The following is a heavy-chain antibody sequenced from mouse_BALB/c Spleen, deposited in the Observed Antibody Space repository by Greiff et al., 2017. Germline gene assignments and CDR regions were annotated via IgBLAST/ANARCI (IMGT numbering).Heavy chain of an antibody. Sequence: EVNLVESGGGLVKPGGSLKLSCAASGFTFSSYAMSWVRQTPEKRLEWVASISSGGSTYYPDSVKGRFTISRDNARNILYLQMSSLRSEDTAMYYCARDKDYFDYWGQGTTLTVSS. CDR3: ARDKDYFDY. V-gene: IGHV5-6-5*01. CDR2: ISSGGST. CDR1: GFTFSSYA. J-gene: IGHJ2*01.